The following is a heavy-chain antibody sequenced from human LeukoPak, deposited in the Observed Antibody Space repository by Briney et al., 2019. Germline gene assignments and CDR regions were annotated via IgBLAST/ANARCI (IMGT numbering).Heavy chain of an antibody. J-gene: IGHJ6*03. CDR3: AREPGGGYSYYMDV. D-gene: IGHD2-2*03. CDR1: GYTFTSYY. Sequence: GASVKASCKASGYTFTSYYMHWVRQAPGQGLEWMGIINPSGGSTSYAQKFQGRVTMTRDMYTSTVYMELSSLRSEDTAVYYCAREPGGGYSYYMDVWGKGTTVTVSS. CDR2: INPSGGST. V-gene: IGHV1-46*01.